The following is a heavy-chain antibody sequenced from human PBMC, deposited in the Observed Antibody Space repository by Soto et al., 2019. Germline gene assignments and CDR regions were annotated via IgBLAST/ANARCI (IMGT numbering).Heavy chain of an antibody. J-gene: IGHJ3*02. Sequence: PGGSLRLSCAASGFTFSSYAMHWVRQAPGKGLEWVAVISYDGSNKYYADSVKGRFTISRDNSKNTLYLQMNSLRAEDTAVYYCARAGRHYDSFEKAFDIWGQGTMVTVSS. V-gene: IGHV3-30-3*01. CDR2: ISYDGSNK. D-gene: IGHD3-3*01. CDR1: GFTFSSYA. CDR3: ARAGRHYDSFEKAFDI.